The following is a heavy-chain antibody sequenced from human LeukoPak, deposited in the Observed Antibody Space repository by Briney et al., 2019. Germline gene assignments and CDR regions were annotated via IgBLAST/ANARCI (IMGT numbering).Heavy chain of an antibody. V-gene: IGHV1-18*01. CDR1: GYTFTSYG. CDR2: ISAYNGNT. J-gene: IGHJ4*02. CDR3: ARDGGVVPAAPFDY. Sequence: GASVKVSCKASGYTFTSYGISWVRQAPGQGLEWMGWISAYNGNTNYAHKLQGRVTMTTDTYTRTAYMEVRRVRSDDTAVYYCARDGGVVPAAPFDYWGQGTLVTVSS. D-gene: IGHD2-2*01.